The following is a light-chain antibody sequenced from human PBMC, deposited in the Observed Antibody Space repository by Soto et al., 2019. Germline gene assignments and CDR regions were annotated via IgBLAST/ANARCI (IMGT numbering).Light chain of an antibody. CDR1: SSNLGAGYD. J-gene: IGLJ3*02. CDR3: QAYDYSLTASV. CDR2: GNR. Sequence: QPVLTQPPSVCGAPGQRVTISCTGNSSNLGAGYDVHRYQQLPGAAPKLAIFGNRNRPSGVPERFSGSKSGTSASLAITGPQAEDEADYYCQAYDYSLTASVFGGGTKLTVL. V-gene: IGLV1-40*01.